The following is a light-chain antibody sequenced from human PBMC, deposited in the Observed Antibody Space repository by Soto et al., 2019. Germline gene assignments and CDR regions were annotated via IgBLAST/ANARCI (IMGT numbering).Light chain of an antibody. CDR1: QSVNSNY. CDR2: RAS. V-gene: IGKV3-20*01. Sequence: ENVLTQSPGTLSLSPGERATLSCRASQSVNSNYLAWYQQNPGQAPRLLIHRASIRATGIPDRFSCSGSGTDFTLTISRLEPEDFAMYYCQQYGSSPGTFGQGTRLETK. J-gene: IGKJ5*01. CDR3: QQYGSSPGT.